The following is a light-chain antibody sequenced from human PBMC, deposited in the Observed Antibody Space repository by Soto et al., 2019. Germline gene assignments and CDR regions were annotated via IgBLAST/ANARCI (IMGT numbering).Light chain of an antibody. J-gene: IGKJ1*01. CDR2: GAS. V-gene: IGKV3-15*01. CDR3: QQYNDWPRT. Sequence: EIVRTQSPATLSVSPGERATLSCRASQSFSSNLACSQQKPCQAPRLPIYGASTRATGIPARFSGSRSGTEFTLTISSPQSEDFAVYYCQQYNDWPRTFGQGTKVEIK. CDR1: QSFSSN.